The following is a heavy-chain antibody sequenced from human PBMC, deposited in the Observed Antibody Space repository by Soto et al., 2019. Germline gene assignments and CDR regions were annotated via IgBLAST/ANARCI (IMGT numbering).Heavy chain of an antibody. CDR2: ISAHNGNT. J-gene: IGHJ4*02. V-gene: IGHV1-18*01. CDR1: GYTFTSYG. D-gene: IGHD3-16*01. Sequence: QVQLVQSEAEVQKPGASVKVSCQSSGYTFTSYGISWMRQAPGQGLEWMGWISAHNGNTNYAQKFQDRLTMTTDTSTSTAYKELRSLRPDETDVYYCARVRGSYFDYWGQGTLVTVSS. CDR3: ARVRGSYFDY.